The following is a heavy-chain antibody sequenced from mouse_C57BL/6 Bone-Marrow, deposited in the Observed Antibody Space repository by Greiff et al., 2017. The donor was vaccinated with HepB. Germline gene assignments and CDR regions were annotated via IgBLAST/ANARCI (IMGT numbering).Heavy chain of an antibody. CDR2: IYPGNSDT. CDR3: TRGGTTVVAYYAMDY. J-gene: IGHJ4*01. Sequence: EVQLQQSGTVLARPGASVKMSCKTSGYTFTSYWMHWVKQRPGQGLEWIGAIYPGNSDTSYNQKFKGKAKLTAVTSASTAYMELSSLTNEDSAVYYCTRGGTTVVAYYAMDYWGQGTSVTVSS. V-gene: IGHV1-5*01. CDR1: GYTFTSYW. D-gene: IGHD1-1*01.